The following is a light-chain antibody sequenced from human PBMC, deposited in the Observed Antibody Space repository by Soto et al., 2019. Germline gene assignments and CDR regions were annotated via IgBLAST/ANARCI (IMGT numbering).Light chain of an antibody. J-gene: IGKJ1*01. V-gene: IGKV1-5*01. Sequence: DIQMTQSPSTLSASVGDRVTITCRASQSLSSYLAWYQQKPGKAPNLLIYDASNLESGVPSRFSGSGSGTEFTLTISSLQPDDFVTYYCQQYNSYPWTFGLGTKVDIK. CDR3: QQYNSYPWT. CDR2: DAS. CDR1: QSLSSY.